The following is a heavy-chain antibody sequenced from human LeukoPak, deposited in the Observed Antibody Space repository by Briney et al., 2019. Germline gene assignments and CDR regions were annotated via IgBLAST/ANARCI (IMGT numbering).Heavy chain of an antibody. CDR2: ISAYNGNT. Sequence: ASVKVSCKASGYTFTSYGISWVRQAPGQGLEWMGWISAYNGNTNYAQKLQGRVTMNTDTSTSTAYMELRSLRSDDTAVYYCARLEGGTARLSTGYPVYWGQGTLVTVSS. CDR1: GYTFTSYG. D-gene: IGHD1-14*01. CDR3: ARLEGGTARLSTGYPVY. V-gene: IGHV1-18*01. J-gene: IGHJ4*02.